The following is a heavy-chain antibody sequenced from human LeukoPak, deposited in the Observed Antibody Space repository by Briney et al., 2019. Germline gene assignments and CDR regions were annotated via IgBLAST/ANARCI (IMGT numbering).Heavy chain of an antibody. J-gene: IGHJ4*02. CDR3: ARESDVGKDFDC. CDR1: GYTFTYHY. CDR2: INPSNGDT. Sequence: EASVKVSCKASGYTFTYHYIHLVRQAPGQGLEWMGIINPSNGDTNYAQRFQGRVTMTRVTSTSTVCMELSSPDSEDTAVYYCARESDVGKDFDCWDQGTLVTVSS. D-gene: IGHD1-1*01. V-gene: IGHV1-46*01.